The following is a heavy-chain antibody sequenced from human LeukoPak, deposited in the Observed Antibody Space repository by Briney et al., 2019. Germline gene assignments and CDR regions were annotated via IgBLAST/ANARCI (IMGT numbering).Heavy chain of an antibody. D-gene: IGHD6-13*01. J-gene: IGHJ3*02. CDR1: GGTFSSYG. CDR3: ARGPYSSSSWAFDI. V-gene: IGHV1-18*01. CDR2: ISAYNGNT. Sequence: GASVKVSCKASGGTFSSYGISWVRQAPGQGLEWMGWISAYNGNTNYAQKLQGRVTMTTDTSTSTAYMELRSLRSDDTAVYYCARGPYSSSSWAFDIWGQGTMVTVSS.